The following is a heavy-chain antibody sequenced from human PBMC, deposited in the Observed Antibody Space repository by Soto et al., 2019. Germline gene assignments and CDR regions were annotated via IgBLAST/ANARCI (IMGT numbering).Heavy chain of an antibody. D-gene: IGHD3-3*01. J-gene: IGHJ4*02. CDR2: ISGSGGST. V-gene: IGHV3-23*01. CDR3: AKESIFGVVSSLDYFDY. Sequence: GGSLRLSCAASGFTFSSYAMSWVRQAPGKGLEWVSAISGSGGSTYYTDSVKGRFTISRDNSKNTLYLQMNSLRAEDTAVYYCAKESIFGVVSSLDYFDYWGQGTLVTVSS. CDR1: GFTFSSYA.